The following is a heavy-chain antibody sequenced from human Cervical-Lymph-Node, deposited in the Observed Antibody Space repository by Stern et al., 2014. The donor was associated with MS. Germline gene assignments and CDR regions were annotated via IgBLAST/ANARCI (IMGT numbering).Heavy chain of an antibody. CDR1: GYSFTNYT. CDR3: AGSVAVAPDWFDP. V-gene: IGHV1-3*01. D-gene: IGHD6-19*01. Sequence: QVQLVQSGAEVKKPGASVTVSCKTSGYSFTNYTIHWVRQAPGQRLEWMGWINPANGTTKCSQEFQGRVTMTRDTSASTGYMEVSSLRSEDTAVYFCAGSVAVAPDWFDPWGQGTLVTVSS. J-gene: IGHJ5*02. CDR2: INPANGTT.